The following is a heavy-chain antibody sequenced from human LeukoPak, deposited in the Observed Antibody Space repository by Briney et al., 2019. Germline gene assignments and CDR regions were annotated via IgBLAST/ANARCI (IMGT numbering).Heavy chain of an antibody. J-gene: IGHJ4*02. D-gene: IGHD6-13*01. V-gene: IGHV3-48*01. CDR3: ASGPTPGVAAAADY. CDR2: ITTTSSTT. CDR1: GFTFSGYS. Sequence: GGSLRLSCAASGFTFSGYSMHWVRQAPGKGLEWISYITTTSSTTYYIDSVEGRFTISRDNARTSLYLQMNSLRAEDTAVYYGASGPTPGVAAAADYWGQGTLVTVSS.